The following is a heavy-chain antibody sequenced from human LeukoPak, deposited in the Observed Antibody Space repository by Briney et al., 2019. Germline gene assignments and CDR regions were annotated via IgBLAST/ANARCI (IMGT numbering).Heavy chain of an antibody. CDR3: ARDPDSSSFDY. J-gene: IGHJ4*02. Sequence: GRSLRLSCTASGLTFRTSWMSWVRQSPGKGLEFLANIRYDGTVKNYMDSVKGRFTISRDNPKNSLYLQMDSLRADDTAVYYCARDPDSSSFDYWGQGVLVTVSS. CDR2: IRYDGTVK. D-gene: IGHD6-13*01. V-gene: IGHV3-7*01. CDR1: GLTFRTSW.